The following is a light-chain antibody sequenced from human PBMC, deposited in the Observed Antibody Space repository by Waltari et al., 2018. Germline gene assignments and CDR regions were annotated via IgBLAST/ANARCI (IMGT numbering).Light chain of an antibody. J-gene: IGKJ2*03. V-gene: IGKV3-15*01. Sequence: EIELTQSPATLSASPGERVTLSCRASQGIRNNLVWYQHKPGQSPRLLIYGASARATGVPERFSGSGYRTEFTLTISSLQSEDFAVYYCQHYNNRPPYSFGQGTKLDIK. CDR3: QHYNNRPPYS. CDR2: GAS. CDR1: QGIRNN.